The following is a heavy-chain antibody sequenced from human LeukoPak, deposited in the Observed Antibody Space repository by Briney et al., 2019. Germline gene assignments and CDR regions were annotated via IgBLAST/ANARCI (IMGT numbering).Heavy chain of an antibody. Sequence: KSSETLSLTCTVSGGSISSGDYSWRWIRQPPGKGLEWIGYIYYSGSTYYNPSLKSRVTISVDTSKNQFSLKLSSVTAADTAVYYCARDHEMNAFDIWGQGTMVTVSS. J-gene: IGHJ3*02. CDR3: ARDHEMNAFDI. CDR1: GGSISSGDYS. V-gene: IGHV4-30-4*01. CDR2: IYYSGST. D-gene: IGHD5-24*01.